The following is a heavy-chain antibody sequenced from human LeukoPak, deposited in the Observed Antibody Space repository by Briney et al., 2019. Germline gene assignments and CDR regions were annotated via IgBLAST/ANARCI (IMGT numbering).Heavy chain of an antibody. D-gene: IGHD5-12*01. CDR1: GGSISSYY. CDR2: IYYSGST. Sequence: SETLSLTCTVSGGSISSYYWSWLRQPPGKGLEWIGYIYYSGSTNYNPSLKSRVTISVDTSKNQFSLKLSSVTAADTAVYYCARGGYSLYYYYYGMDVWGQGTTVTVSS. V-gene: IGHV4-59*01. CDR3: ARGGYSLYYYYYGMDV. J-gene: IGHJ6*02.